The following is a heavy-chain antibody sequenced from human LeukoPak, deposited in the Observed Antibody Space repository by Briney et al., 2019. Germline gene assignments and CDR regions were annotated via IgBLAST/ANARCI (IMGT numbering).Heavy chain of an antibody. D-gene: IGHD5-12*01. CDR3: ARENYDYVGPFDY. J-gene: IGHJ4*02. CDR1: GFTLSSYA. CDR2: ISSSSNYI. V-gene: IGHV3-21*01. Sequence: PGGSLRLSCAASGFTLSSYAMSWVRQAPGKGLEWVSSISSSSNYIYYADSVKGRFTISRDNAKISLYLQMNSLRAEDTAVYYCARENYDYVGPFDYWGQGTLVTVSS.